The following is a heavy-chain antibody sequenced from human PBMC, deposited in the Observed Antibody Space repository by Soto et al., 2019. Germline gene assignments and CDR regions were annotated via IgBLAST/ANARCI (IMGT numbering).Heavy chain of an antibody. V-gene: IGHV3-23*01. J-gene: IGHJ4*02. CDR2: VSGSSGST. Sequence: DVQVLESGGDLVQPGGSLRLSCTASGFSFSIYVMTWVRQAPGKGLEWVSAVSGSSGSTYYADSVKGRFSISRDNSKNTLYLQMNSLRVDDTAVYYCARESEDLTSNFDYWGQGTLVTVSS. CDR1: GFSFSIYV. CDR3: ARESEDLTSNFDY.